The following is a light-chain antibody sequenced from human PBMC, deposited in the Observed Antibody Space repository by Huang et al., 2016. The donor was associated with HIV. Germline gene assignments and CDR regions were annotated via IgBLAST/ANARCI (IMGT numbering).Light chain of an antibody. Sequence: DIQMTQSPSSLSASVGDRVTITFRASESIGTYLNWDQQKPGKAPNLLIYATSTLQSGVPSRFSGSGSGTDFNLTISSRQPEDFATYYCQQSYNTPLTFGPWTFGPGTKVEIK. V-gene: IGKV1-39*01. CDR1: ESIGTY. CDR2: ATS. J-gene: IGKJ1*01. CDR3: QQSYNTPLTFGPWT.